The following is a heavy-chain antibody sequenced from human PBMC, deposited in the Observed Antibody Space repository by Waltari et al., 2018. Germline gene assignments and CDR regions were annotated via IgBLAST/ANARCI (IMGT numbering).Heavy chain of an antibody. CDR3: ARSGSSWQDDAFDI. CDR1: GGSLSGYY. CDR2: INHSGST. D-gene: IGHD6-13*01. V-gene: IGHV4-34*01. J-gene: IGHJ3*02. Sequence: QVQLQQWGAGLLKPSAPLSLTCAVYGGSLSGYYWSLIRKPPGKGLEWIGEINHSGSTNYNPSLKSRVTISVDTSKNQFSLKLSSVTAADTAVYYCARSGSSWQDDAFDIWGQGTMVTVSS.